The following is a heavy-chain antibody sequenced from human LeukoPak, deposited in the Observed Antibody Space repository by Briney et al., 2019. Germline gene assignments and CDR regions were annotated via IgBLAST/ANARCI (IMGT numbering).Heavy chain of an antibody. Sequence: ASAKVSCKASGYTFTGCYIHWVRQAPGQGLEWMGRINPNTGGTDYAQKFQGRVTMTRDTSITTAYMELSRLTSDDTAIYYCAKVPPSITAAGNWLGPWGQGALVTVSS. D-gene: IGHD6-13*01. CDR1: GYTFTGCY. CDR2: INPNTGGT. CDR3: AKVPPSITAAGNWLGP. J-gene: IGHJ5*02. V-gene: IGHV1-2*06.